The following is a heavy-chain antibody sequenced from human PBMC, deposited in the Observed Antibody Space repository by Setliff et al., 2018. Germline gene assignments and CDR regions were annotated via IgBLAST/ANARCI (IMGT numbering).Heavy chain of an antibody. CDR3: VRDVGDGYGVDAYAGGGFDI. Sequence: TLSLTCNVSGVSIANTASYWSWIRQPAGKTLEWIGQVYVGGNTYYNPSFESRVSTSVDRSNNQFSLKLNSVTAADTAVYYCVRDVGDGYGVDAYAGGGFDIWGQGTMVTVSS. J-gene: IGHJ3*02. V-gene: IGHV4-61*09. CDR1: GVSIANTASY. D-gene: IGHD4-17*01. CDR2: VYVGGNT.